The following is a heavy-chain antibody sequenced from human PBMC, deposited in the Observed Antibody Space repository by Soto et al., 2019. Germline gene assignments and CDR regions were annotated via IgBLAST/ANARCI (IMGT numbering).Heavy chain of an antibody. CDR3: ARARSGSYGFWYFDL. CDR2: NYYSGIT. D-gene: IGHD3-10*01. J-gene: IGHJ2*01. CDR1: GGSISSGGYY. Sequence: SETLSLTCTVSGGSISSGGYYWTWIRQHPGKGLEWIGYNYYSGITYYNPSLKSRVSISLDTSKNQFSLKLSSVTAADTAVYYCARARSGSYGFWYFDLWGRGTLVTVS. V-gene: IGHV4-31*03.